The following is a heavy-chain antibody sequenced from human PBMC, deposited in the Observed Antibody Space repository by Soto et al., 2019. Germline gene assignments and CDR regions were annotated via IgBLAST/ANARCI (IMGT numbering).Heavy chain of an antibody. CDR1: GFTFSSYS. D-gene: IGHD1-7*01. V-gene: IGHV3-48*04. CDR3: ARDPVVVNGTTSETDY. J-gene: IGHJ4*02. CDR2: ISSSSSTI. Sequence: GGSLRLSCAASGFTFSSYSMNWVRQAPGKGLERVSYISSSSSTIYYADSVKGRFTISRDNAKNSLYLQMNSLRAEDTAVYYCARDPVVVNGTTSETDYWGQGTLVTVSS.